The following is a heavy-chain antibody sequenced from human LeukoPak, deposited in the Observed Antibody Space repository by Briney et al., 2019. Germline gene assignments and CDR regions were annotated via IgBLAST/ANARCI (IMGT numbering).Heavy chain of an antibody. CDR2: ISYDGSNK. CDR1: GFTFSSYA. V-gene: IGHV3-30-3*01. CDR3: ARRLGYYGSGSYLDI. D-gene: IGHD3-10*01. Sequence: GGSLRLSCAASGFTFSSYAMHWVRQAPGKGLEWVAVISYDGSNKYYADSVKGRFTISRDNSKNTLYLQMNSLRAEDTAVYYCARRLGYYGSGSYLDIWGQGTMVTVSS. J-gene: IGHJ3*02.